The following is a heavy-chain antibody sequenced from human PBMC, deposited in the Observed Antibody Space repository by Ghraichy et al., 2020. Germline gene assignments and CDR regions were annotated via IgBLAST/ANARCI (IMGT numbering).Heavy chain of an antibody. J-gene: IGHJ4*02. CDR3: ARGVFDSRSTAY. Sequence: SQTLSLTCTVSGDSMDNYYWSWIRQSPGKGLEWIGYIYHSGNTKYNPSLKSRVSLSIDTSRNQFSLKMSSLTTADTAVYYCARGVFDSRSTAYWGQGTLVTVSS. CDR1: GDSMDNYY. D-gene: IGHD3-9*01. V-gene: IGHV4-59*01. CDR2: IYHSGNT.